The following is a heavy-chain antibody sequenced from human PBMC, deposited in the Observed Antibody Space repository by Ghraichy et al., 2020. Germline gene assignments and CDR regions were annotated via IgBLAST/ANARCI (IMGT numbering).Heavy chain of an antibody. CDR2: IYTSGST. Sequence: SETLSLTCTVSGVSISSYYWSWIRQPPGKGLEWIAYIYTSGSTNYNPSLKSRLTISVDTSKNQFSLKLSSVTAADTAVYYCARQKLSAVAGTFDYWGQGTLVTVSS. J-gene: IGHJ4*02. D-gene: IGHD6-19*01. CDR3: ARQKLSAVAGTFDY. CDR1: GVSISSYY. V-gene: IGHV4-4*09.